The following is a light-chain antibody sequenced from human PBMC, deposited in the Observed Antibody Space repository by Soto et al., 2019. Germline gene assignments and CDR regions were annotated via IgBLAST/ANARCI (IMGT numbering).Light chain of an antibody. Sequence: AIRMTQSPSSFSASTGDRVTITCRASQVISSYLAWFQQKPGKAPKLLMNAASTLQSGVPSRFSGSGSGTDFTLTISCLQSEDFATYYCQQYYSYPLLTFGGGTKVEIK. CDR3: QQYYSYPLLT. V-gene: IGKV1-8*01. J-gene: IGKJ4*01. CDR2: AAS. CDR1: QVISSY.